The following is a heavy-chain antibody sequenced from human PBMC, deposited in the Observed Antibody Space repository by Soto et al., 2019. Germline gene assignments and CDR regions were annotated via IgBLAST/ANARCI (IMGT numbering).Heavy chain of an antibody. Sequence: ASVKVSCKASGYTFTSYGISWVRQAPGQGLEWMGWISAYNGNTNYAQKLQGRVTMTTDTSTSTDYMELRSLRSDDTAVYYCARDKVTKGMDVWGQANTVTVYS. CDR1: GYTFTSYG. CDR3: ARDKVTKGMDV. V-gene: IGHV1-18*01. J-gene: IGHJ6*02. CDR2: ISAYNGNT. D-gene: IGHD4-17*01.